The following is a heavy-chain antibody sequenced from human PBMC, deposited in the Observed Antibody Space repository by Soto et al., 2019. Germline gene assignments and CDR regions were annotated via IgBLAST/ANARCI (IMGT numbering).Heavy chain of an antibody. J-gene: IGHJ5*02. CDR1: GGTFSSYA. D-gene: IGHD2-2*01. CDR2: IIPIFGTA. CDR3: ARGDGGYCSSTRCYPLGWFDP. Sequence: SVKVSCKASGGTFSSYAISWVRQAPGQGLEWMGGIIPIFGTANYAQKFQGRVTITADKSTSTAYMELSSLRSEDTAVYYCARGDGGYCSSTRCYPLGWFDPWGQGTLVTVSS. V-gene: IGHV1-69*06.